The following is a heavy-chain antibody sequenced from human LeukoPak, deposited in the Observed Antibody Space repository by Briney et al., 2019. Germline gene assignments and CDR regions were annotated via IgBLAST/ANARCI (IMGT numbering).Heavy chain of an antibody. V-gene: IGHV4-30-4*01. D-gene: IGHD3-10*01. Sequence: PSETLSLTCTVSGGSVSSGDYYWRWIRQPPGKGLEWIGYIYYSGSTYYNPSLKSRITISVDTSKNQFSLKLSSVTAADTALYYCARGITRRRTFDIWGQGTMVTVSS. CDR1: GGSVSSGDYY. CDR3: ARGITRRRTFDI. J-gene: IGHJ3*02. CDR2: IYYSGST.